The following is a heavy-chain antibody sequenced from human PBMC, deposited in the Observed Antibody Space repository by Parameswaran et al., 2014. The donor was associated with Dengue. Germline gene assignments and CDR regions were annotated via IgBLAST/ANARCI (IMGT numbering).Heavy chain of an antibody. J-gene: IGHJ4*02. Sequence: WIRQPPGKGLVWVSRINTDGSTTTYADSVKGRFTISRDNAKNTLYLQMNSLRAEDTAVYYCARDDYGFDYWGQGTLVTVSS. CDR2: INTDGSTT. V-gene: IGHV3-74*01. D-gene: IGHD4-17*01. CDR3: ARDDYGFDY.